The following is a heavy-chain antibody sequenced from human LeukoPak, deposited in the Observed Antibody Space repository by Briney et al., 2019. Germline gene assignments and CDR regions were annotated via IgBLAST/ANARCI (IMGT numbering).Heavy chain of an antibody. V-gene: IGHV4-4*07. CDR2: IYTSGST. Sequence: SETLSLTCTVSGGSISSYYWSWIRQPAGKGLEWIGRIYTSGSTNYNPSLKSRVTTSVDTSKNQFSLKLSSVTAADTAVYYCARRYCSSTSCNFDPWGQGTLVTVSS. CDR3: ARRYCSSTSCNFDP. CDR1: GGSISSYY. J-gene: IGHJ5*02. D-gene: IGHD2-2*01.